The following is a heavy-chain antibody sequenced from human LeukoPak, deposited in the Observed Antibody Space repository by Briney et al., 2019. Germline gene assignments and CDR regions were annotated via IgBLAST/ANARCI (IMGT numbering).Heavy chain of an antibody. CDR3: AYSSSRSAPPLFDY. D-gene: IGHD6-6*01. V-gene: IGHV3-66*01. CDR1: GFTVGNNY. CDR2: IYSGGNT. Sequence: GGSLRLSCAASGFTVGNNYMSWVRQAPGKGLEWVSVIYSGGNTYYADSVKGRFTISRDNSKNTLYLQMNSLRAEDTAVYYCAYSSSRSAPPLFDYWGQGTLVTVSS. J-gene: IGHJ4*02.